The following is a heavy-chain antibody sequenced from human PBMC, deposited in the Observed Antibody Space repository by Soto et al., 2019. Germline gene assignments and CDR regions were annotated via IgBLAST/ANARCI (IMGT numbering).Heavy chain of an antibody. J-gene: IGHJ6*03. CDR2: IKQDGSEK. D-gene: IGHD2-2*01. Sequence: PGGSLRLSCAASGFTFSSYWMSWVRQAPGKGLEWVANIKQDGSEKYYVDSVKGRFTISRDNAKNSLYLQMNSLRAEDTAVYYCARVGCSSTSCYGPYYYYYMDVWGKGTTVTVSS. CDR3: ARVGCSSTSCYGPYYYYYMDV. CDR1: GFTFSSYW. V-gene: IGHV3-7*01.